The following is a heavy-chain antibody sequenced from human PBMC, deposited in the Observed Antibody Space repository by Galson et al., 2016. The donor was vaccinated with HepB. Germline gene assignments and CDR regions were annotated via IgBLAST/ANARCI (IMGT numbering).Heavy chain of an antibody. CDR1: GFAFSTYA. CDR3: GRDQSYCSGGTCYSGGPVDY. J-gene: IGHJ4*02. Sequence: SLRLSCAASGFAFSTYALHWVRQAPGKGLEWVALTSYDGDNKKYADSVRGRLTISRDNSKNTLYLQMNSLRAEDTAVYYCGRDQSYCSGGTCYSGGPVDYWGQGTLVTVSS. D-gene: IGHD2-15*01. V-gene: IGHV3-30-3*01. CDR2: TSYDGDNK.